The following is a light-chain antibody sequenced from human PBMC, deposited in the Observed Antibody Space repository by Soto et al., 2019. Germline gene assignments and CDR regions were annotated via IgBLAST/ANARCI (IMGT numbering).Light chain of an antibody. CDR2: DNS. V-gene: IGLV1-40*01. CDR3: QSYDSSLSGAYV. CDR1: SSNIGAGSH. Sequence: QSVLTQPPSVSGAPGQGVTISCTGSSSNIGAGSHVHWYQQLPGTAPKLLIYDNSNRPSGVPDRFSGSKSGTSASLAITGLQAEDEAEYYCQSYDSSLSGAYVFGTGTKLTVL. J-gene: IGLJ1*01.